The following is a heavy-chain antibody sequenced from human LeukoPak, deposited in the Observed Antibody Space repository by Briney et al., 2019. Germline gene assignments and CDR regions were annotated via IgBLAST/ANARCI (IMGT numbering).Heavy chain of an antibody. Sequence: PSETLSLTCTVSGGSISSYYWSWIRQPPGKGLEWIGEINHSGSTNYNPSLKSRVTISVDTSKNQFSLKLSSVTAADTAVYYCARGRSGKYYYGSGSYYKSPKESKYNWFDPWGQGTLVTVSS. D-gene: IGHD3-10*01. J-gene: IGHJ5*02. CDR3: ARGRSGKYYYGSGSYYKSPKESKYNWFDP. V-gene: IGHV4-34*01. CDR2: INHSGST. CDR1: GGSISSYY.